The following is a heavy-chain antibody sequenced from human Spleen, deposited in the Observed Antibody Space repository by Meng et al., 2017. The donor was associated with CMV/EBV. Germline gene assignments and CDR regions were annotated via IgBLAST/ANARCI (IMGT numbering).Heavy chain of an antibody. D-gene: IGHD3-10*01. J-gene: IGHJ5*02. V-gene: IGHV4-39*01. Sequence: CRVSGGSIRSRGNTGGWIRQRPGKGLEWIGSNYYSGSNYYNPSLKSRVTISVDTSKNQFSLELSSVTAADTAVYYCARGPVLLWFGAWGQGTLVTVSS. CDR1: GGSIRSRGNT. CDR2: NYYSGSN. CDR3: ARGPVLLWFGA.